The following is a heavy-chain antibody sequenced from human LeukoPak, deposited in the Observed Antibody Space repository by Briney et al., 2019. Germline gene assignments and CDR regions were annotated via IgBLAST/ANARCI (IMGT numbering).Heavy chain of an antibody. CDR3: ARLGIYYDSSGSDPFDY. D-gene: IGHD3-22*01. CDR1: GYSFTSYW. V-gene: IGHV5-51*01. J-gene: IGHJ4*02. Sequence: GESLKISCKGSGYSFTSYWIGWVRQMPGKGLEWMGIIYPGDSDTRYSPSFQGQVTISADKSISTAYLQRSSLKASDTAMYYCARLGIYYDSSGSDPFDYWGQGTLVTVSS. CDR2: IYPGDSDT.